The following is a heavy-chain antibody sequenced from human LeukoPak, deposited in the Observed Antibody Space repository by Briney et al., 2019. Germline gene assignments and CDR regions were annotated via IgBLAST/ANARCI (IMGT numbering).Heavy chain of an antibody. CDR1: GFTLSSYA. CDR2: ISYDGSNK. Sequence: GGSLRLSCAASGFTLSSYAMHWVRQAPGKGLERVAVISYDGSNKYYADSVKGRFTISRDNSKNTLYLQMNSLRAEDTAVYYCARDRVVVVPAAIGYWGQGTLVTVSS. V-gene: IGHV3-30-3*01. J-gene: IGHJ4*02. CDR3: ARDRVVVVPAAIGY. D-gene: IGHD2-2*01.